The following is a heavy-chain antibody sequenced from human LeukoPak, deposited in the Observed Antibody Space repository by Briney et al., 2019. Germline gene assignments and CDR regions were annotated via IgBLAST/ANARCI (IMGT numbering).Heavy chain of an antibody. CDR2: ISSSSSYI. J-gene: IGHJ4*02. Sequence: PGGSLRLSCAASGFTFSSYSMNWVRQAPGKGLEWVSSISSSSSYIYYADSVKGRFTISRDNAKNSLYLQMNSLRAEDTAVYYCARDPPNPGSGSRFDYWGQGTLVTVSS. CDR1: GFTFSSYS. CDR3: ARDPPNPGSGSRFDY. V-gene: IGHV3-21*01. D-gene: IGHD3-10*01.